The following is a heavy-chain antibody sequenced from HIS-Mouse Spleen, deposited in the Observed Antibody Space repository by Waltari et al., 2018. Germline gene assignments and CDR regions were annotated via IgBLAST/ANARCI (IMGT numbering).Heavy chain of an antibody. CDR2: SDPEDGET. D-gene: IGHD3-22*01. V-gene: IGHV1-24*01. J-gene: IGHJ4*02. CDR1: GYTLTELS. Sequence: QVQLVQSGAEVKKPGASVKVSCKVSGYTLTELSMHWVRQAPGEGLELMGGSDPEDGETVDAQKFDGRVTMTEDNATDAAYMELSSLRSEDTAVYYCARDLNDDSSGMNLYWGQGTLVTVSS. CDR3: ARDLNDDSSGMNLY.